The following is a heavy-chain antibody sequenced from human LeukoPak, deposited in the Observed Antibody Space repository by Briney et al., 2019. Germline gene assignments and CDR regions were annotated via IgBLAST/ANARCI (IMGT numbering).Heavy chain of an antibody. CDR3: TRESGAFSPFGF. CDR2: VHLNGAT. D-gene: IGHD1-26*01. Sequence: SETLSLTCAVSGGSIITTNWWSWVRQPPGKGLEWIGEVHLNGATHYNPSLGSRVSMSIDRSKNHMSLKLTSVTAADTAIYYCTRESGAFSPFGFWGQGTLVTVSS. V-gene: IGHV4-4*02. J-gene: IGHJ4*02. CDR1: GGSIITTNW.